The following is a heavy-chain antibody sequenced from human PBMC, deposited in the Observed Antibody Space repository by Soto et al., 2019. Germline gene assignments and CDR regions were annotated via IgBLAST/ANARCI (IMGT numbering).Heavy chain of an antibody. D-gene: IGHD6-19*01. J-gene: IGHJ6*02. V-gene: IGHV1-18*01. CDR1: GYTFTSYG. CDR3: ARDITEQWPLGNPYGMDV. CDR2: ISAYNGNT. Sequence: AASVKVSCKASGYTFTSYGISWVRQAPGQGLEWMGWISAYNGNTNYAQKLQGRVTMTTDTSTSTAYMELRSLRSDDTAVYYCARDITEQWPLGNPYGMDVWGQGTTVTVSS.